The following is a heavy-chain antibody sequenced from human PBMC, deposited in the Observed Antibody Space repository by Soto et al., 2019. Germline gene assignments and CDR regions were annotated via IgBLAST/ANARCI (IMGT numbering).Heavy chain of an antibody. CDR3: ARAEYSSGWYSSEYFQY. D-gene: IGHD6-19*01. CDR1: GFSFNSYW. CDR2: IKQDGSEK. V-gene: IGHV3-7*01. J-gene: IGHJ1*01. Sequence: EVHLVESGGGLVQPGGSLRLSCAASGFSFNSYWMSWVRQAPGKGLEWVANIKQDGSEKYYVDSVKGRFTISRDNDKNSLYLRMNSLRDEDTAVYYCARAEYSSGWYSSEYFQYWGQGTLVTVSS.